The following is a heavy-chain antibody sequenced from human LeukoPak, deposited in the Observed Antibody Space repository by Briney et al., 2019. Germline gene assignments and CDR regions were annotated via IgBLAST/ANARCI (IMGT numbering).Heavy chain of an antibody. J-gene: IGHJ6*03. CDR3: ARGPTYYYDSSGKSPAYYYYYMDV. CDR2: IIPIFGTA. V-gene: IGHV1-69*05. D-gene: IGHD3-22*01. CDR1: GGTFSSYA. Sequence: ASVKVSCKASGGTFSSYAISWVRQAPGQGLEWMGGIIPIFGTANYAQKFKGRVTITTDESTSSAYMELNSLRSEDTAVYYCARGPTYYYDSSGKSPAYYYYYMDVWGKGTTVTVAS.